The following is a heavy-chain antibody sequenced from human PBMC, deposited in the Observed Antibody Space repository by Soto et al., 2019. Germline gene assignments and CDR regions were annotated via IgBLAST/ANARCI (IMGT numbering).Heavy chain of an antibody. CDR2: ISYDGSNK. D-gene: IGHD6-19*01. J-gene: IGHJ4*02. CDR1: GFTFNSYG. V-gene: IGHV3-30*18. Sequence: QVQLVESGGGVVQPGTSLRLSCAASGFTFNSYGMHWVRQAPGKGLEWVAVISYDGSNKYYADSVKGRFIISRDNSKNTLYLQMNTLRAEDTAVYYCAKDRDYSSGWYNAPWEFDYWGQGTLVTVSS. CDR3: AKDRDYSSGWYNAPWEFDY.